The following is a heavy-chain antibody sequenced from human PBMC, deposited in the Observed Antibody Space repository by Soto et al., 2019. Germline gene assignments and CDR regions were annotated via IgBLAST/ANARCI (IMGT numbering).Heavy chain of an antibody. CDR3: ARELGCSSTSCHELWGWFDP. CDR2: IYYSGST. J-gene: IGHJ5*02. CDR1: GGSISSYY. Sequence: PSETLSLTCTVSGGSISSYYWSWIRQPPGKGLEWIGYIYYSGSTNYNPSLKSRVTISVDTSKNQFSLKLSSVTAADTAVYYCARELGCSSTSCHELWGWFDPWGQGTRVTVAS. V-gene: IGHV4-59*01. D-gene: IGHD2-2*01.